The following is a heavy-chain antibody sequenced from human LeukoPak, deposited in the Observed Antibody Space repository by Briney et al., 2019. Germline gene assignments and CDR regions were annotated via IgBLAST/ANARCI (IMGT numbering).Heavy chain of an antibody. CDR1: GFTFSSYA. V-gene: IGHV3-23*01. CDR2: ISGSGGST. D-gene: IGHD5-12*01. Sequence: GGSLRLSCAASGFTFSSYAMSWVRQARGKGVEWVSAISGSGGSTYYADSVKGRFPISRDNSKNTLYLQMNSLRAEDTAVYYCAKEGGRYSGYDFPIDYWGQGTLVTVSS. CDR3: AKEGGRYSGYDFPIDY. J-gene: IGHJ4*02.